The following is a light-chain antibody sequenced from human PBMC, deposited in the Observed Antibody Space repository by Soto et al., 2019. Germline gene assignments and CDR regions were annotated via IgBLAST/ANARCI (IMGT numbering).Light chain of an antibody. V-gene: IGLV2-8*01. Sequence: QSELTHPPSATRSPEQSVTISCTGSSSDVGGYNYVSWYQQHPGKAPKLVIYEVRKRPSGVPDRFSGSKSGNTASLTVSGFQALYLVDYYCSSYICTNYFGVFGPGAEVTV. CDR2: EVR. CDR3: SSYICTNYFGV. CDR1: SSDVGGYNY. J-gene: IGLJ1*01.